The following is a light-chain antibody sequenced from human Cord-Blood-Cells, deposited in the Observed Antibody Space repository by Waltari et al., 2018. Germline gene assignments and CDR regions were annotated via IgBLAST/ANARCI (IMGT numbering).Light chain of an antibody. Sequence: IVMPQSPDSLAVSLGARATIDCKSTQSVLYSSNNKNYLAWFQQKPGQPPKLLIYWASTRESGVPYLFCGSGSGTDLTLTISSLQAEDVAVYYCQQYYSSPYTFGQGTKLEIK. J-gene: IGKJ2*01. CDR2: WAS. CDR3: QQYYSSPYT. CDR1: QSVLYSSNNKNY. V-gene: IGKV4-1*01.